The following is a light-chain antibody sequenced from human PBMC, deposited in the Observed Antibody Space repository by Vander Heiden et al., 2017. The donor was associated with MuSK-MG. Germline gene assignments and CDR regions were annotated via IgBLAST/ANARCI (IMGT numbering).Light chain of an antibody. CDR2: GKN. Sequence: SSELTQDPAVSVALVQTVSITCQGDSLRSYYASWYQQKPGQAPVLVIYGKNNRPAGIPDRFSGSSSGNTASLTITGAQAEDEADYYCNSRDSSGKEVFGGGTKLTVL. J-gene: IGLJ2*01. CDR3: NSRDSSGKEV. V-gene: IGLV3-19*01. CDR1: SLRSYY.